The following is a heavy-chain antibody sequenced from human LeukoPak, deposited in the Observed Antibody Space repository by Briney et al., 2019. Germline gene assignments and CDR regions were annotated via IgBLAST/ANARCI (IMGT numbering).Heavy chain of an antibody. CDR1: GGSISSYY. D-gene: IGHD4-23*01. CDR2: IYYGGST. J-gene: IGHJ4*02. Sequence: SETLSLTCTVSGGSISSYYWSWIRQPPGKGLEWIGYIYYGGSTNYNPPLKSRVTISVDTSKNQFSLKLSSVTAADTAVYYCARGGEMTTVVGLYFDYWGQGTLVTVSS. V-gene: IGHV4-59*01. CDR3: ARGGEMTTVVGLYFDY.